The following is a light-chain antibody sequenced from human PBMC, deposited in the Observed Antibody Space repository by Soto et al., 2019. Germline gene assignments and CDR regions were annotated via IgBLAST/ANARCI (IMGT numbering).Light chain of an antibody. CDR2: DVS. CDR3: SSYTSSSTPV. Sequence: QSALTQPASVSGSPGQSITISCTGTSSDVGGYNYVSWYQQHPGKAPKLMIYDVSNRPSGVSNRFSGSKSGNTASLTISGLQAEDEADYYCSSYTSSSTPVFGGGPSSPS. J-gene: IGLJ2*01. V-gene: IGLV2-14*01. CDR1: SSDVGGYNY.